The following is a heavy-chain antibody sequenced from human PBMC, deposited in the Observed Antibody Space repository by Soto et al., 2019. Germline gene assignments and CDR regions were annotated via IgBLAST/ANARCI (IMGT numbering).Heavy chain of an antibody. V-gene: IGHV3-33*01. CDR2: IWHDGSNK. Sequence: QEQLVESGGGVVQPGRSLRLSCAAPGFTFSDYAMHWVRQAPGKGLEWVAVIWHDGSNKYYADSVKGRFTISRDNSKNTLYLQMNSLRAEDTAVYYCTRPALLVTTFDYWGQGILVTVSS. CDR1: GFTFSDYA. CDR3: TRPALLVTTFDY. J-gene: IGHJ4*02. D-gene: IGHD4-17*01.